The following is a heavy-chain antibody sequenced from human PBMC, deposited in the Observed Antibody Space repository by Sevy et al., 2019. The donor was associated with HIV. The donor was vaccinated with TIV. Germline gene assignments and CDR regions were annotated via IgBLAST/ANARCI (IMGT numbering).Heavy chain of an antibody. V-gene: IGHV4-59*08. CDR3: AGENAWGRGYS. CDR2: IYYNGHI. CDR1: GASITSLY. J-gene: IGHJ4*02. Sequence: SETLSLTCTVSGASITSLYWNWIRQPPGKGLEWIVNIYYNGHINYNPSLKSRVTLSLDTSKNQFSLRLSSVTAADTAMYYCAGENAWGRGYSWGQRTLVTVSS. D-gene: IGHD1-26*01.